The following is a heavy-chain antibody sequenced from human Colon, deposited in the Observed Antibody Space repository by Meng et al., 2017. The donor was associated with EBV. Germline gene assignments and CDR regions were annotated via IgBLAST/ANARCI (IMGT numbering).Heavy chain of an antibody. J-gene: IGHJ4*02. V-gene: IGHV4-34*01. CDR3: ARGPGVSYYLYYFDY. CDR1: GGAFSGNY. CDR2: IKHYRST. Sequence: VLLLQSGAALLQTSEAPPLPCSAYGGAFSGNYWSWIRQPPEKGLEWIGEIKHYRSTNYNPSLKSRVTISVDTSKKQFSLKLRFGTAADTAVYYCARGPGVSYYLYYFDYWGQGTLVTVSS. D-gene: IGHD1-26*01.